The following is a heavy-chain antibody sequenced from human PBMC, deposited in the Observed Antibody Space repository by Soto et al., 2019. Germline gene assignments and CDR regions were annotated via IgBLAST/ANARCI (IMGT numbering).Heavy chain of an antibody. CDR2: IYWDDDK. CDR3: AHSWYCSGGSGYYTYYCDY. Sequence: QITLKESGPTLVKPTQTLTLTCTFSGFSLSTSGLGVGWIRQPPGKALEWLALIYWDDDKRYTPSLKSRLTITKDTSKNQLVLTMTNMDPVDTATYSCAHSWYCSGGSGYYTYYCDYWGQGTLVTVSS. V-gene: IGHV2-5*02. J-gene: IGHJ4*02. D-gene: IGHD2-15*01. CDR1: GFSLSTSGLG.